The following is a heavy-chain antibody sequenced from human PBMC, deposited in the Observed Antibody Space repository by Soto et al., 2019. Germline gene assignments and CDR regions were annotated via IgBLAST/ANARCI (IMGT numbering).Heavy chain of an antibody. Sequence: SETLSLTCTVSGGSISSSSYYWGWIRQPPGKGLEWIGSIYYSGTTYYNPSLKSRVSISADTSKNHFSLKLSSVTAADTAVYYCARQKGRSDYGVTGEWTFDIWGQGTMVTVSS. CDR2: IYYSGTT. D-gene: IGHD3-10*01. V-gene: IGHV4-39*01. J-gene: IGHJ3*02. CDR1: GGSISSSSYY. CDR3: ARQKGRSDYGVTGEWTFDI.